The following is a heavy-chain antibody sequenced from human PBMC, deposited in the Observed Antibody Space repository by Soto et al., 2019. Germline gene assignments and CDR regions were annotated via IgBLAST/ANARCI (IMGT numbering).Heavy chain of an antibody. CDR2: IYYSGST. Sequence: QVQLQESGPGLVKPSQTLSLTCTVSGGSISSGGYYWSWIRQHPGKGLEWIGYIYYSGSTYYNPSLQSRVTISVDTSQNQFSLKLSSVTAADTAVYYCASSVLGHLGELSYFDYWGQGTLVTVSS. V-gene: IGHV4-31*03. CDR1: GGSISSGGYY. J-gene: IGHJ4*02. CDR3: ASSVLGHLGELSYFDY. D-gene: IGHD3-16*02.